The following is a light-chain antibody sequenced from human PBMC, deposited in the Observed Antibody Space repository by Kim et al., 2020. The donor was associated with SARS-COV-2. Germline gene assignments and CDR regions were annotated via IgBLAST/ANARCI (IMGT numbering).Light chain of an antibody. CDR3: LQHNDYPLT. CDR1: QGIRSH. J-gene: IGKJ4*01. Sequence: DIQVTQSPSSLSASVGDRVTITCRASQGIRSHLAWFQQTSGKAPKRLIYATSSLQSGVPSRFSGSRSGTEFTLTISSLQPEDFATYYCLQHNDYPLTFGGGTKVDIK. V-gene: IGKV1-17*01. CDR2: ATS.